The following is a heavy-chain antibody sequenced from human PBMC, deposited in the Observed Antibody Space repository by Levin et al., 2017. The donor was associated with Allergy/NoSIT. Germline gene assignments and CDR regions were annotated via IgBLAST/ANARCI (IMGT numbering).Heavy chain of an antibody. J-gene: IGHJ4*02. D-gene: IGHD3-10*01. CDR3: ARGQNLLWFGSLDWGY. Sequence: ASVKVSCKASGYTFTSYAMHWVRQAPGQRLEWMGWINAGNGNTKYSQKFQGRVTITRDTSASTAYMELSSLRSEDTAVYYCARGQNLLWFGSLDWGYWGQGTLVTVSS. V-gene: IGHV1-3*01. CDR1: GYTFTSYA. CDR2: INAGNGNT.